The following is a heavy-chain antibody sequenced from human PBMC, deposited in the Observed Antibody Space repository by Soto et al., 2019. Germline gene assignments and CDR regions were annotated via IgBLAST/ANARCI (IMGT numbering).Heavy chain of an antibody. J-gene: IGHJ4*02. CDR3: AREIMAADHFDY. V-gene: IGHV4-30-4*01. D-gene: IGHD6-13*01. Sequence: QIQLHESGPGLVKPSQTLSLTCTVSGGSIRSGDYYWSWSRQTPERGLEWCGYVHYSGNTCYNPSLKSRATISLDTSRNRLSLNLSSVSAADSAVYYCAREIMAADHFDYWGQGALVTVSS. CDR1: GGSIRSGDYY. CDR2: VHYSGNT.